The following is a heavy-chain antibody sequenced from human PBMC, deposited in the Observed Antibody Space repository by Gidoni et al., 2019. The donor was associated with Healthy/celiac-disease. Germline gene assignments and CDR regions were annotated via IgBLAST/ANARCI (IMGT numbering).Heavy chain of an antibody. V-gene: IGHV4-34*01. CDR1: GGSFSGYY. Sequence: QVQLQQWGAGLLKPSETLSLTCAVYGGSFSGYYWSWIRQPPGKGLEWIGEIHHSGSTNYNPSLKSRVTISGDTSKNQFSLKLSSVTAADTAVYYCARGGRGDYVRWFDPWGQGTLVTVSS. J-gene: IGHJ5*02. CDR3: ARGGRGDYVRWFDP. CDR2: IHHSGST. D-gene: IGHD4-17*01.